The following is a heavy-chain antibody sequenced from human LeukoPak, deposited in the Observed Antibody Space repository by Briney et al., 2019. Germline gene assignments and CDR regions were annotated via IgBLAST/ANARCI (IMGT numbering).Heavy chain of an antibody. V-gene: IGHV3-48*04. CDR1: GFTFSSYS. CDR2: ISSSSSTI. Sequence: GGSLRLPCAASGFTFSSYSMNWVRQAPGKGLEWVSYISSSSSTIYYADSVKGRFTISRDNAKNSLYLQMNSLRAEDTAVYYCARSTTVTTLDYWGQGTLVTVSS. D-gene: IGHD4-11*01. J-gene: IGHJ4*02. CDR3: ARSTTVTTLDY.